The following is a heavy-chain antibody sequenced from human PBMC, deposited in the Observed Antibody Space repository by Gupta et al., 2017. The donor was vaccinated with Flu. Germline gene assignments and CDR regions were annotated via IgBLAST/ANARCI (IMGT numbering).Heavy chain of an antibody. V-gene: IGHV5-51*01. CDR3: AASSGITVDNWFDP. Sequence: VAWVRQMPGKGLEWMGTIHPGDSDTRYSPSFEGHVTSSVDKSISTAYLQWSNLKTSDSAMDYCAASSGITVDNWFDPWGQGTLVTVSS. J-gene: IGHJ5*02. CDR2: IHPGDSDT. D-gene: IGHD1-26*01.